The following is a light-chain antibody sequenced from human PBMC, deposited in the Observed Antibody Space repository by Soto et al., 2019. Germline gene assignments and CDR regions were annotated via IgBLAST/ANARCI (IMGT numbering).Light chain of an antibody. CDR1: QRINSN. CDR2: GAS. CDR3: QQYNNWWT. J-gene: IGKJ1*01. Sequence: VMTQSPATLSVSPGERATLSCRASQRINSNLAWYQQRPGQAPRLLIYGASTRATGIPARISGSGSGTECTLTIGSLQSEDFAVYYCQQYNNWWTFGQGTKVDIK. V-gene: IGKV3-15*01.